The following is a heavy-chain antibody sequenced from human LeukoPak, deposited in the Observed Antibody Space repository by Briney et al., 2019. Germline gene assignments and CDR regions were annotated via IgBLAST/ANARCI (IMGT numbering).Heavy chain of an antibody. CDR2: INPNSGGT. J-gene: IGHJ4*02. D-gene: IGHD2-2*01. Sequence: GASVKVSCKASGYTFTGYHMHWVRQAPGQGLEWMGWINPNSGGTNYAQKFQGRVTMTRDTSISTAYMELSRLRSDDTAVYYCARLVCSSTSCHLGYWGQGTLVTVSS. CDR3: ARLVCSSTSCHLGY. V-gene: IGHV1-2*02. CDR1: GYTFTGYH.